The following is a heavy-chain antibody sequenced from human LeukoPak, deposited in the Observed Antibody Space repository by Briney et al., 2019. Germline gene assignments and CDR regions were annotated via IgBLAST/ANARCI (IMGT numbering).Heavy chain of an antibody. CDR3: ARLEGALLWFGETFDY. CDR1: GFTFSSYA. D-gene: IGHD3-10*01. Sequence: GRSLRLSCTASGFTFSSYAMHWVRQAPGKGLEYVSAISSNGGSTYYANSVKGRFTISRDNSKNTLYLQMNSLRAEDTAVYYCARLEGALLWFGETFDYWGQGTLVTVSS. J-gene: IGHJ4*02. V-gene: IGHV3-64*01. CDR2: ISSNGGST.